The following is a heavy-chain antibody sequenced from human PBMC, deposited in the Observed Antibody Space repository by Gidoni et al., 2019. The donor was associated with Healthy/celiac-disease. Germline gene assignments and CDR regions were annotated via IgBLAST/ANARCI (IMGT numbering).Heavy chain of an antibody. J-gene: IGHJ6*02. V-gene: IGHV3-9*01. D-gene: IGHD1-26*01. CDR3: AKDIGTGSHYYYGMDV. Sequence: EVQLVESGGGLVQPGRSLRLSCAASGFTFDDYAMHWGRQAPGKGLEWVSGISWNSGSIGYADSVKGRFTISRDNAKNSLYLQMNSLRAEDTALYYCAKDIGTGSHYYYGMDVWGQGTTVTVSS. CDR1: GFTFDDYA. CDR2: ISWNSGSI.